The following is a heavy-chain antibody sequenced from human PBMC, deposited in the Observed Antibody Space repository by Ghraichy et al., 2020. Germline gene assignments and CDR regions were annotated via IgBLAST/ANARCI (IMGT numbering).Heavy chain of an antibody. V-gene: IGHV6-1*01. CDR1: GDSVSSNSAA. CDR3: VKSHSSSTPHLYGMDV. CDR2: TYYRCKWYN. D-gene: IGHD6-13*01. J-gene: IGHJ6*02. Sequence: SQTLSLTCAISGDSVSSNSAAWNWIRQSPSRGLEWLGRTYYRCKWYNDYGVSVKSRLTINPDTSKNQFSLQLNSVTHEDTAVYYCVKSHSSSTPHLYGMDVWGQGTTVTVSS.